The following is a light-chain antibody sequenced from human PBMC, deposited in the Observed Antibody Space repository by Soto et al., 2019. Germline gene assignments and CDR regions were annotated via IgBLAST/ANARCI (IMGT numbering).Light chain of an antibody. V-gene: IGLV1-44*01. CDR1: SSNIGSNT. CDR2: SNN. CDR3: AAWDDSLNGVV. Sequence: QSVLTQPPSASGTPGQRVTISCSGNSSNIGSNTVNWYQQLPGTAPKLLIYSNNQRPSGVPDRFSGSKSGTSASLAISGLQSEEEAEYYCAAWDDSLNGVVFGGGTKVTVL. J-gene: IGLJ2*01.